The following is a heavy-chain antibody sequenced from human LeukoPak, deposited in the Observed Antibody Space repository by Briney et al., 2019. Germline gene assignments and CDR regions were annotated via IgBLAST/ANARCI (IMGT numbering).Heavy chain of an antibody. CDR1: GFTFSNYW. CDR2: INLDGSQK. D-gene: IGHD2-2*02. CDR3: ARGFYCNSSICYIPGIDV. J-gene: IGHJ6*02. Sequence: PGGSLRLSCAASGFTFSNYWMAWVRQAPGKGPEWVANINLDGSQKYYVDSVKGRFTISRDNAENSLYLQMNSLRAEDTALYYCARGFYCNSSICYIPGIDVWGQGTTVTVSS. V-gene: IGHV3-7*01.